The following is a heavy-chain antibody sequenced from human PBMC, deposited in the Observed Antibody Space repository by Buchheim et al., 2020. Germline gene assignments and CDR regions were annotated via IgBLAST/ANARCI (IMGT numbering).Heavy chain of an antibody. V-gene: IGHV3-23*01. CDR3: AKDCSSTNCYVDY. Sequence: EVQLLESGGGLVQHGGSLRLCFAASGFTFSDYVMNWVRQAPGKGLEWVSDISGSGGNTYYADSVKGRFTISRDNSKNTLYLQMNSLRAEDTAVYYCAKDCSSTNCYVDYWGQGTL. J-gene: IGHJ4*02. D-gene: IGHD2-2*01. CDR1: GFTFSDYV. CDR2: ISGSGGNT.